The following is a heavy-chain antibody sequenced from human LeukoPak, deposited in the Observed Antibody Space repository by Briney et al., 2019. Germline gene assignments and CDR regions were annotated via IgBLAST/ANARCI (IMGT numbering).Heavy chain of an antibody. CDR1: GYIFTSYG. Sequence: GASVKVSCKASGYIFTSYGISWVRQAPGQGLEWMGWISAYNGNTNYAQKLQGRVTMTTDTSTSTAYMELRSLRSDDTAVYYCARVRSLTGTTYNWFDPWGQGTLVTVSS. D-gene: IGHD1-7*01. CDR2: ISAYNGNT. J-gene: IGHJ5*02. V-gene: IGHV1-18*01. CDR3: ARVRSLTGTTYNWFDP.